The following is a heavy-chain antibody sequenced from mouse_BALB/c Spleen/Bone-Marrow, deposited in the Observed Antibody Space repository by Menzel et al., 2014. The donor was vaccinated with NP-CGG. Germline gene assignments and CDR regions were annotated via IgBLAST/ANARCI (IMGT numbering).Heavy chain of an antibody. J-gene: IGHJ2*01. D-gene: IGHD1-1*01. Sequence: DVKLVESGGGLVKLGGSLKLSCAASGFTFSSYYMSWVRQTPEKRLELVAAINSYGGSTYYPDTVKGRFTISRDNAKNTLYLQMSSLKSEDTALYYRAGSYYGSTFDYWGQGTTLTVSS. CDR1: GFTFSSYY. CDR3: AGSYYGSTFDY. CDR2: INSYGGST. V-gene: IGHV5-6-2*01.